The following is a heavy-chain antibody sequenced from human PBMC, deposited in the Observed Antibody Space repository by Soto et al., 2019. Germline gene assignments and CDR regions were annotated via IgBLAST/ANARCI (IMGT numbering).Heavy chain of an antibody. CDR2: ISAYNGNT. Sequence: ASVKVSCKASGYTFTSYGISWVRQAPGQGLEWMGWISAYNGNTNYAQKLQGRVTMTTDTSTSTAYMELRSLRSDDTAVYYCARSYYYDSSGYYDFDYWGQRTLDTGSS. J-gene: IGHJ4*02. V-gene: IGHV1-18*01. CDR1: GYTFTSYG. CDR3: ARSYYYDSSGYYDFDY. D-gene: IGHD3-22*01.